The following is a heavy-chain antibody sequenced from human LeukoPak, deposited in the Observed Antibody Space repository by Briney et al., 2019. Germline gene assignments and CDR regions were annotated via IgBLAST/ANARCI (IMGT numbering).Heavy chain of an antibody. CDR3: AKKSQPGVDMATIHFDH. CDR2: IRGSGRT. V-gene: IGHV3-23*01. CDR1: GFNFRSNG. J-gene: IGHJ4*02. D-gene: IGHD5-24*01. Sequence: GGTLRLSCAASGFNFRSNGMSWVRQAPGKGLEWVSMIRGSGRTYYADSVKGRFTISRDNSENTLYLQMNSLRAEDTAVYYCAKKSQPGVDMATIHFDHGGQGTLVTVSS.